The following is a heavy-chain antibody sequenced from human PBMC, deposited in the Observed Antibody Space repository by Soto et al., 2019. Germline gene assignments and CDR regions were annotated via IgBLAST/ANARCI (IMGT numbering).Heavy chain of an antibody. V-gene: IGHV1-3*01. Sequence: QVQLVQSGAEVKKPGASVKVSCKASGYTFTSYAMHWVRQAPGQRLEWMGWINAGNGNTKYSQKFQGRVTITRDTSASTAYMELSSRRSEDTAVYYCARDGNYDILTGYYPFDYWGQGTLVTVSS. D-gene: IGHD3-9*01. CDR2: INAGNGNT. CDR3: ARDGNYDILTGYYPFDY. J-gene: IGHJ4*02. CDR1: GYTFTSYA.